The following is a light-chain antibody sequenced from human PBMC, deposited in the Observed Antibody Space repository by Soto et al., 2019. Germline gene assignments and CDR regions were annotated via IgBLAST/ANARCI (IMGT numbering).Light chain of an antibody. CDR1: QSISSY. Sequence: DIQMTQSPSSLSASVGDRVTITCRASQSISSYLNWYQQKPGKAPKLLIYAASSLQSGVPSRSSGSGSRTDCTLTISSPQPEDFATYYCQQSYSTPDTFGGGTKVEIK. J-gene: IGKJ4*01. V-gene: IGKV1-39*01. CDR3: QQSYSTPDT. CDR2: AAS.